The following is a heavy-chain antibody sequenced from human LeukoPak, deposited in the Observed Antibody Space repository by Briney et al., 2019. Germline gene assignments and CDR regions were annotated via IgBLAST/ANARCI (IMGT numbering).Heavy chain of an antibody. D-gene: IGHD6-6*01. J-gene: IGHJ4*02. Sequence: PGGSLRLSCAASGFTFSSYSMNWVRQAPGKGLEWVSSISSSSSYIYYADSMKGRFTISRDNAKNSLYLQMNSLRAEDTAVYYCVPGSSLDYWGQGTLVTVSS. CDR2: ISSSSSYI. V-gene: IGHV3-21*01. CDR1: GFTFSSYS. CDR3: VPGSSLDY.